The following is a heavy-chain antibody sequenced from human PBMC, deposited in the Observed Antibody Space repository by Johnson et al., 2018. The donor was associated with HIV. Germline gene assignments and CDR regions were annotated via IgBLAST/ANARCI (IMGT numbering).Heavy chain of an antibody. D-gene: IGHD5-12*01. J-gene: IGHJ3*01. CDR2: ISGTGGST. CDR1: GFTFSSYA. V-gene: IGHV3-23*04. CDR3: AKSQDRSAYDYDFDL. Sequence: VQLVESGGGVVQPGESLRLSCAASGFTFSSYAMSWVRQAPGRGLEWVSSISGTGGSTYYADSVQGRFTISRDNSKNTLFLQMNSLRADDTAVYYCAKSQDRSAYDYDFDLWGQGTMVTVSS.